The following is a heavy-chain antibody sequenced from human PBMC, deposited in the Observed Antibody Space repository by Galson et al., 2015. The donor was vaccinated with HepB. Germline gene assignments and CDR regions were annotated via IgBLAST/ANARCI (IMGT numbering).Heavy chain of an antibody. CDR3: AKVRRPPDCIGRSCFVDY. J-gene: IGHJ4*02. Sequence: SLRLSCAASGFTFTNHWMSWVRQAPGKGLEWVANINQDETEKYYMDSVKGRFTISRDDAKNSLFLLMNSLRAEDTAVYYCAKVRRPPDCIGRSCFVDYWGQGTLVTVSS. CDR1: GFTFTNHW. CDR2: INQDETEK. V-gene: IGHV3-7*01. D-gene: IGHD2-15*01.